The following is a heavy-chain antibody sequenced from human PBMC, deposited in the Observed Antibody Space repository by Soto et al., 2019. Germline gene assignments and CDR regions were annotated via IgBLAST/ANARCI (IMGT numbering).Heavy chain of an antibody. CDR1: GYTFTSYG. CDR3: ARVRDIVVVPAASYYYGMDV. Sequence: SVKVSCKASGYTFTSYGISWVRQAPGQGLEWMGRIIPILGIANYAQKFQGRVTITADKSTSTAYMELSSLRSEDTAVYYCARVRDIVVVPAASYYYGMDVWGQGTTVTVSS. D-gene: IGHD2-2*01. V-gene: IGHV1-69*04. CDR2: IIPILGIA. J-gene: IGHJ6*02.